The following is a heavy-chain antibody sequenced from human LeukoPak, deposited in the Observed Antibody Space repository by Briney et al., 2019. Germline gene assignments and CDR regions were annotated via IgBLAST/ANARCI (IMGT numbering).Heavy chain of an antibody. CDR2: ISSSDSTI. CDR1: GFTFSSYE. D-gene: IGHD1-26*01. CDR3: ARALDQVGAGDDFDY. V-gene: IGHV3-48*03. Sequence: GGSLRLSCAASGFTFSSYEMDWFRQAPGKGLEWVSYISSSDSTIYYADSVKGRFTISRDNAKNSLYLQMNSLRAEDTAVYYCARALDQVGAGDDFDYWGQGTLVTVSS. J-gene: IGHJ4*02.